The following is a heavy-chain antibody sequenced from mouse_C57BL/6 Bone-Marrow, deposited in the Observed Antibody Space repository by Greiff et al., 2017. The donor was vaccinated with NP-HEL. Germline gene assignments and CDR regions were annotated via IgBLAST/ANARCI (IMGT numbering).Heavy chain of an antibody. CDR1: GFNIKDDY. V-gene: IGHV14-4*01. CDR2: IDPENGDT. D-gene: IGHD2-1*01. CDR3: TDLLWYFDV. Sequence: EVKVVESGAELVRPGASVKLSCTASGFNIKDDYMHWVKQRPEQGLEWIGWIDPENGDTEYASKFQGKATITADTSSNTAYLQLSSLTSEDTAVYYCTDLLWYFDVWGTGTTVTVSS. J-gene: IGHJ1*03.